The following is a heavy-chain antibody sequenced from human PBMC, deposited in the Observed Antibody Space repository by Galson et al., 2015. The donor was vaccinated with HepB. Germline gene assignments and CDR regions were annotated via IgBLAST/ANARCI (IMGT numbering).Heavy chain of an antibody. CDR2: IIPIFGTA. CDR1: GGTFSSYA. D-gene: IGHD2-15*01. V-gene: IGHV1-69*13. Sequence: SLKVSCKASGGTFSSYAISWVRQAPGQGLEWMGGIIPIFGTANYAQKFQGRVTITADESTGTAYMELSSLRSEDTAVYYCASRLGCCSGGSCYSAFCYCMDVWGRGTPVTVSS. J-gene: IGHJ6*02. CDR3: ASRLGCCSGGSCYSAFCYCMDV.